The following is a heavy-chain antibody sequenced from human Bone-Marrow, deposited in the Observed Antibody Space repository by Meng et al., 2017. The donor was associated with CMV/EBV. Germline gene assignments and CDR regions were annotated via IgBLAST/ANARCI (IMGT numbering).Heavy chain of an antibody. V-gene: IGHV3-30-3*01. D-gene: IGHD2-2*01. J-gene: IGHJ3*02. CDR2: ISYDGSNK. CDR1: GFTVSSNY. CDR3: ARVDCSSTSCSDDAFDI. Sequence: GESLKISCAASGFTVSSNYMSWVRQAPGKGLEWVAVISYDGSNKYYADSVKGRFTISRDNSKNTLYLQMNSLRAEDTAVYYCARVDCSSTSCSDDAFDIWGQGTMVTVSS.